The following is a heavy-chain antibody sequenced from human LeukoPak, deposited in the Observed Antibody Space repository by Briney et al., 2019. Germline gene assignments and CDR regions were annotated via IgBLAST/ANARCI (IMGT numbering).Heavy chain of an antibody. CDR3: ARYCSGGSCYGGPYFDY. CDR2: ISAYNGNT. Sequence: ASVKVSCKASGYTFTSYGISWVRQAPGQGLEWMGWISAYNGNTNYAQKLQGRVTMTTDTSTSTAYMELRSLRSDDTAVYYCARYCSGGSCYGGPYFDYWGQGTLVTVSS. CDR1: GYTFTSYG. V-gene: IGHV1-18*01. J-gene: IGHJ4*02. D-gene: IGHD2-15*01.